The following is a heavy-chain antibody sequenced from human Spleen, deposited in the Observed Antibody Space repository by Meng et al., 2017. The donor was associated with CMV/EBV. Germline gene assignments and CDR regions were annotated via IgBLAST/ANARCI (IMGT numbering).Heavy chain of an antibody. CDR1: GLVFSAYS. D-gene: IGHD3-22*01. CDR3: TTQTYYYDSNGYYHWYDP. J-gene: IGHJ5*02. V-gene: IGHV3-30*02. CDR2: IRYDGSNK. Sequence: GESLKISCAASGLVFSAYSMHWVRQTPGKGLEWVAFIRYDGSNKYYGDSVKGRFTISRDDSKNTAYLQMNSLKTEDTAVYYCTTQTYYYDSNGYYHWYDPWGHGTLVTVSS.